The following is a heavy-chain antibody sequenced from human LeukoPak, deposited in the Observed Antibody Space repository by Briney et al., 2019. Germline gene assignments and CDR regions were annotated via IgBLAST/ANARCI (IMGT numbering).Heavy chain of an antibody. D-gene: IGHD3-3*01. CDR2: IKGDGIST. CDR3: AKDHYWSIDY. Sequence: GGSLRLSRAASGFTLSAYWMHWVRHAPGQGLVWVSRIKGDGISTNYADSVKGRFTISRDIAKNTLYLQMNSLRAEDTGVYYCAKDHYWSIDYWGRGTLVTVSS. V-gene: IGHV3-74*01. J-gene: IGHJ4*02. CDR1: GFTLSAYW.